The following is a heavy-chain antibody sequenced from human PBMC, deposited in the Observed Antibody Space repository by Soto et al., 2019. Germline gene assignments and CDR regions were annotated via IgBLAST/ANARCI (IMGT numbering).Heavy chain of an antibody. CDR2: IYYSGST. Sequence: SHTLSLTCTVSGDSSSSGDYYWSWIPRPPGKGLEWIGYIYYSGSTYYKPSLKSRVTISVDASKNQFPLKLGSVAAADTAVYYCARFRGSSGGSRILDYWGQGTLVTVSS. CDR1: GDSSSSGDYY. V-gene: IGHV4-30-4*01. D-gene: IGHD2-15*01. J-gene: IGHJ4*02. CDR3: ARFRGSSGGSRILDY.